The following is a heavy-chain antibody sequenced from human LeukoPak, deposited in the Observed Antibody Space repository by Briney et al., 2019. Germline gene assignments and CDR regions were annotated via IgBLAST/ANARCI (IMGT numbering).Heavy chain of an antibody. CDR3: ARDVYYDILTGYQAGLFDP. V-gene: IGHV3-30*02. J-gene: IGHJ5*02. Sequence: GGSLRLSCAASGLTFSSYGMHWVRQAPGKGLEWVTFIRYDGSNKYYADSVKGRFTISRDNSKNTLYLQMNSLRPEDTAVYYCARDVYYDILTGYQAGLFDPWGQGTLVTVSS. CDR1: GLTFSSYG. D-gene: IGHD3-9*01. CDR2: IRYDGSNK.